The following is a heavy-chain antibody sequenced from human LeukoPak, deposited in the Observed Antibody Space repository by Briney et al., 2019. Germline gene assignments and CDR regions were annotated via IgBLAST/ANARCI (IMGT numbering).Heavy chain of an antibody. CDR1: GASIRGYH. CDR2: ILYSGST. Sequence: SETLSLTCTVSGASIRGYHWHWIRQHPGKGLEWIGYILYSGSTKYNPSLKSRVTMSVDTSKNHFSLKVNSVTAADTAVYYCAREDYSSSYYYGMDVWGQGTTVTVSS. J-gene: IGHJ6*02. D-gene: IGHD6-6*01. V-gene: IGHV4-59*12. CDR3: AREDYSSSYYYGMDV.